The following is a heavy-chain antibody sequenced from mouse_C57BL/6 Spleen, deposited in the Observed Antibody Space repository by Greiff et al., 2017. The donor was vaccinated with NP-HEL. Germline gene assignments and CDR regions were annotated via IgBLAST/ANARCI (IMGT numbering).Heavy chain of an antibody. J-gene: IGHJ4*01. CDR2: IGPENGDT. CDR3: TPGAMDY. CDR1: GFNIKDDY. Sequence: EVQRVESGAELVRPGASVKLSCTASGFNIKDDYMHWVKQRPEQGLEWIGRIGPENGDTEYASKLQGKATIAANTSSNTACLLLSSLTSEDTAVNYCTPGAMDYWGQGTSVTVSS. V-gene: IGHV14-4*01.